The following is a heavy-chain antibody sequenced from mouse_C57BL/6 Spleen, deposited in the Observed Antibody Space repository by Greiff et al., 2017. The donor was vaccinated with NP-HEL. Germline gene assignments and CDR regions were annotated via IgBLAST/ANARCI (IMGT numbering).Heavy chain of an antibody. CDR1: GYTFTSYW. V-gene: IGHV1-61*01. J-gene: IGHJ2*01. CDR3: ARKGYDGYSYYFDY. Sequence: QVQLQQPGAELVRPGSSVKLSCKASGYTFTSYWMDWVKQRPGQGLEWIGNIYPSDSETHYNQKFKDKATLTVYKSSSTAYMQLSSLTSEDSAVYDCARKGYDGYSYYFDYWGQGTTLTVSS. D-gene: IGHD2-3*01. CDR2: IYPSDSET.